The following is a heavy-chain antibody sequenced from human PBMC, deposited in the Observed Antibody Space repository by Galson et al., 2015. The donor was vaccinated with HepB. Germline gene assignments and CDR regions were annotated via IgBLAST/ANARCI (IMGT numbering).Heavy chain of an antibody. J-gene: IGHJ4*02. CDR1: GFTFSSYW. V-gene: IGHV3-74*01. CDR3: ARGVGGYDSPFDY. Sequence: SLRLSCAASGFTFSSYWMHWVRQAPGKGLVWVSRINSDGSSTSYADSVKGRFTISRDNSKNTLYLQMNSLRAEDTAVYYCARGVGGYDSPFDYWGQGTLVTVSS. CDR2: INSDGSST. D-gene: IGHD5-12*01.